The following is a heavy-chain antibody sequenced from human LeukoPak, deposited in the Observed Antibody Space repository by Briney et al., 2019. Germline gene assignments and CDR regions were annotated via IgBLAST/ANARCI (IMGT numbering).Heavy chain of an antibody. V-gene: IGHV3-21*01. CDR1: GFTFNNAW. Sequence: PGGSLRLSCAASGFTFNNAWMSWVRQAPGKGLEWVSSISSSSSYIYYADSVKGRFTISRDNAKNSLYLQMNSLRAEDTAVYYCARGGVYSSGWYVDYWGQGTLVTVSS. J-gene: IGHJ4*02. D-gene: IGHD6-19*01. CDR2: ISSSSSYI. CDR3: ARGGVYSSGWYVDY.